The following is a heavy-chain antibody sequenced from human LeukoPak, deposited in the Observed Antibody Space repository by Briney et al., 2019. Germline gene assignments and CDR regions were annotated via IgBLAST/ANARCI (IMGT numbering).Heavy chain of an antibody. J-gene: IGHJ4*02. V-gene: IGHV3-74*01. Sequence: GGSLRLSCAASGFTFSTYFMHWVRQAPGKGLVWVSRINGDGISTTYADSVMGRFTISRDNAKNTLYLQMNSLRAEDTAVYYCARKPDYYGADYWGQGTLVTVSS. CDR1: GFTFSTYF. CDR3: ARKPDYYGADY. CDR2: INGDGIST. D-gene: IGHD3-10*01.